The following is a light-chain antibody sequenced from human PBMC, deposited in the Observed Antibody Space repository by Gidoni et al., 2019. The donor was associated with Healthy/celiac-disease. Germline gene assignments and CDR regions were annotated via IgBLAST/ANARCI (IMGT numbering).Light chain of an antibody. J-gene: IGKJ1*01. Sequence: EIVMTQSPATLSVSPGERATLSCRASQSVSSNLAWYQQKPGQAPRLLIYGASTRATGIPARFSGSGSGTEFTLTISSLQSEDFAVYYCQQYNNWPWTFXQXTKVENK. CDR1: QSVSSN. CDR2: GAS. CDR3: QQYNNWPWT. V-gene: IGKV3-15*01.